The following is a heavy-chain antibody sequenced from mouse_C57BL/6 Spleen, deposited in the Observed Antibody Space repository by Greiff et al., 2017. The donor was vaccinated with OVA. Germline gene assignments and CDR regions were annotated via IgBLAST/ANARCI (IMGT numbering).Heavy chain of an antibody. CDR2: IDPSDSET. J-gene: IGHJ2*01. CDR3: AIYGNYRYYFDY. Sequence: QVQLQQPGAELVRPGSSVKLSCKASGYTFTSYWMHWVKQRPIQGLEWIGNIDPSDSETHYNQKFKDKATLTVDKSSSTAYMQLSSLTSEDSAVYYCAIYGNYRYYFDYWGQGTTLTVSS. V-gene: IGHV1-52*01. D-gene: IGHD2-1*01. CDR1: GYTFTSYW.